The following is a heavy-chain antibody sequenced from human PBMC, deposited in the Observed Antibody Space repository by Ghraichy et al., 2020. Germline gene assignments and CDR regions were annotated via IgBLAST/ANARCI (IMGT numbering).Heavy chain of an antibody. CDR3: AKVEGGYCSGSTCYSPYYYYGMDV. V-gene: IGHV3-23*01. CDR2: ISGSGDNT. D-gene: IGHD2-15*01. J-gene: IGHJ6*02. CDR1: GFTFNIYA. Sequence: GSLRLSCAASGFTFNIYAMSWVRQAPGKGLEWVSGISGSGDNTYYGDSVKGRFTISRDNSKKTLYLQMNSLRAEDTAVYYCAKVEGGYCSGSTCYSPYYYYGMDVWGQGTTVTVS.